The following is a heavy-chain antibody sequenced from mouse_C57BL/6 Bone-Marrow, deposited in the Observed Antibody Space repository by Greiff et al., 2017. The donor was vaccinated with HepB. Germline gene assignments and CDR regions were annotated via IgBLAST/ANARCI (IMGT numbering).Heavy chain of an antibody. D-gene: IGHD2-5*01. Sequence: EVHLVESGGGLVQPGGSLKLSCAASGFTFSDYYMYWVRQTPEKRLEWVAYISNGGGSTYYPDTVKGRFTISRDNAKNTLYLQMSRLKSEDTAMYYCARQSNYGSWFAYWGQGTLVTVSA. J-gene: IGHJ3*01. CDR3: ARQSNYGSWFAY. V-gene: IGHV5-12*01. CDR2: ISNGGGST. CDR1: GFTFSDYY.